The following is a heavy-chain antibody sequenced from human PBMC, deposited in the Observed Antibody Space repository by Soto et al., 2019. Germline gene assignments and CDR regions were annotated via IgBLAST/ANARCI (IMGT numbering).Heavy chain of an antibody. V-gene: IGHV1-46*01. J-gene: IGHJ4*02. D-gene: IGHD6-13*01. CDR1: GYTFTSYY. CDR3: ASTELRAYRTSWYNY. Sequence: QVQLVQSGAEVKKHGASVKVSCKASGYTFTSYYMHWVRQAPGQGLEWMGIINPSGGSTSYAQKFQGRVTMTRDTSTSTVHIELSSLRSDDTAVYYCASTELRAYRTSWYNYWGQGTLVTVSS. CDR2: INPSGGST.